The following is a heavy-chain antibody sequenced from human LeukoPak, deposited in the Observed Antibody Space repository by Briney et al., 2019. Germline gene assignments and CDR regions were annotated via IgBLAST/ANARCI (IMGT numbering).Heavy chain of an antibody. V-gene: IGHV4-39*02. J-gene: IGHJ4*02. CDR3: ARDRSIGGIQLWSYYFDY. Sequence: SETLSLTCTVSGGSIRSSSYQWGWIRQPPGKGLEWIGSIYHTGSTYYNPSLKSRVTISVDTSKNQFSLKLSSVTAADTAVYYCARDRSIGGIQLWSYYFDYWGQGTLVTVSS. CDR2: IYHTGST. D-gene: IGHD5-18*01. CDR1: GGSIRSSSYQ.